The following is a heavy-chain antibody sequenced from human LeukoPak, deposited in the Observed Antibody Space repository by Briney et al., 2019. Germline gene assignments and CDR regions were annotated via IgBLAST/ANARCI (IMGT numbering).Heavy chain of an antibody. V-gene: IGHV4-61*02. CDR3: ARGDGSGSTENFDY. Sequence: SETLSLTCTVSGGSISSGSYYWSWIRQPAGKGLEWIGRIYTSGSTNYNPSLKSRVTISVDTSKNQFSLKLSSVTAADTAVYYCARGDGSGSTENFDYWGQGTLVTVSS. CDR2: IYTSGST. D-gene: IGHD3-10*01. J-gene: IGHJ4*02. CDR1: GGSISSGSYY.